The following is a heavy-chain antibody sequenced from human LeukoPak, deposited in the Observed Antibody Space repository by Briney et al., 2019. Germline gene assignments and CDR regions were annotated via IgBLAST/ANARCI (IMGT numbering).Heavy chain of an antibody. CDR1: GGSISSSSYY. D-gene: IGHD3-10*01. CDR3: ASPPLYGSGVYYFDY. V-gene: IGHV4-39*07. Sequence: SETLSLTCTVSGGSISSSSYYWGWIRQPPGKGLEWIGSIYHSGSTYYNPSLKSRVTISVDTSKNQFSLKLSSVTAADTAVYYCASPPLYGSGVYYFDYWGQGTLVTVSS. CDR2: IYHSGST. J-gene: IGHJ4*02.